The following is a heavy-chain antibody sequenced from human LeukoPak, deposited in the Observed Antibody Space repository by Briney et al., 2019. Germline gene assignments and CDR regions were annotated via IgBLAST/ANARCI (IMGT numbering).Heavy chain of an antibody. D-gene: IGHD2-2*01. CDR2: ISAYNGNT. J-gene: IGHJ4*02. Sequence: ASVKVSCKASGYTFTSYGISWVRQAPGQGLEWMGLISAYNGNTNYAQKLQGRVTMTTDTSTSTAYMELRSLRSDDTAVYYCAREPYCSSTSCPPADYWGQGTLVTVSS. CDR3: AREPYCSSTSCPPADY. CDR1: GYTFTSYG. V-gene: IGHV1-18*04.